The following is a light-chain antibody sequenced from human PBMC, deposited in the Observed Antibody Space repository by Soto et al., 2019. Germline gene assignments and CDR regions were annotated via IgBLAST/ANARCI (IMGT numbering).Light chain of an antibody. Sequence: DIVMTQSPDSLAVSLGERATINCKSSQSVLYSSNNKNYLAWYQQKPGQPPKLLIYWASTRESGVTDRFSGSGSGTDFTLTISSLQAEDGAVYYCQQYYTPSWAFGQGTKVEIK. CDR1: QSVLYSSNNKNY. J-gene: IGKJ1*01. V-gene: IGKV4-1*01. CDR2: WAS. CDR3: QQYYTPSWA.